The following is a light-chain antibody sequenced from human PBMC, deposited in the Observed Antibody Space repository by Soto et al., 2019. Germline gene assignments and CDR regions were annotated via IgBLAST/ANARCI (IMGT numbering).Light chain of an antibody. Sequence: QSVLTQPASVSGSPGQSITISCSGTSSDVGGYNFVSWYQVHPGKAPRLILYDVSSRPSGVSYRFSGSKSANTASLNISGLQAGDEADYYCSSYTTATSLVVFGGGTKLTVL. J-gene: IGLJ2*01. V-gene: IGLV2-14*03. CDR1: SSDVGGYNF. CDR3: SSYTTATSLVV. CDR2: DVS.